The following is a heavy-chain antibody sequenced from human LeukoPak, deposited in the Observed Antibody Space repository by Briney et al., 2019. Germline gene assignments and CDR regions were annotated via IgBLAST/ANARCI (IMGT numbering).Heavy chain of an antibody. CDR1: GGSISSGGYS. V-gene: IGHV4-30-2*03. CDR3: ARLARDGYKSFDY. CDR2: IYHSGST. J-gene: IGHJ4*02. Sequence: KPSETLSLTCAVSGGSISSGGYSWSWIRQPPGKGLEWIGYIYHSGSTYYNPSLKSRVTISVDTSKNQFSLKLSSVTAADTAVYYCARLARDGYKSFDYWGQGTLVTVSS. D-gene: IGHD5-24*01.